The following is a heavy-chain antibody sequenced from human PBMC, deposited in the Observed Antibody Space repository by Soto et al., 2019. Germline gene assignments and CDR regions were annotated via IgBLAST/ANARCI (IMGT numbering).Heavy chain of an antibody. Sequence: ASVKVSCKASGYTFTSYDINWVRQATGQGLEWMGWMNPNSGNTGYAQKFQGRVTMTRNTSISTAYMELSSLRSEDTAVYYCARVMVPAAMIYYYYYMDVWGKGTTVTVSS. CDR2: MNPNSGNT. D-gene: IGHD2-2*01. CDR1: GYTFTSYD. CDR3: ARVMVPAAMIYYYYYMDV. V-gene: IGHV1-8*01. J-gene: IGHJ6*03.